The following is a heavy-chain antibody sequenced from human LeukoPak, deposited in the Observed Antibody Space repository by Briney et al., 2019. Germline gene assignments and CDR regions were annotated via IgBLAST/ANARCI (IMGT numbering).Heavy chain of an antibody. CDR1: GFTFSSYA. D-gene: IGHD5-24*01. Sequence: GGSLRLSCAASGFTFSSYALTWVRQAPGKGLVWVSRINSDGGSTSYADSVKGRFTISRDNAKNTLYLQMNSLRAEDTAVYYCARRIQGMAPYYFDYWGQGTLVTVSS. CDR2: INSDGGST. V-gene: IGHV3-74*01. CDR3: ARRIQGMAPYYFDY. J-gene: IGHJ4*02.